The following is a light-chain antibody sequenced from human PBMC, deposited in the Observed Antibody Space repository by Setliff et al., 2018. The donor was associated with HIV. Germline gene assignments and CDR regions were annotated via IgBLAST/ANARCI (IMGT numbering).Light chain of an antibody. V-gene: IGLV2-14*03. CDR3: SSYTSTTPLYV. CDR1: SSDVSTYNF. CDR2: DVS. Sequence: QSALAQPASVSGSPGQSITISCTGTSSDVSTYNFVSWYQQHPGKAPKLMIYDVSYRPSGVSNRFSGSKSGNTASLAISGLQAEDEADYYCSSYTSTTPLYVFGPGTKVTVL. J-gene: IGLJ1*01.